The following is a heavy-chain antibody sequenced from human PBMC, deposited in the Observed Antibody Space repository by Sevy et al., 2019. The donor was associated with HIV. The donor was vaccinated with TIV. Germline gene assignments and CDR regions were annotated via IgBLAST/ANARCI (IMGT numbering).Heavy chain of an antibody. D-gene: IGHD3-22*01. V-gene: IGHV3-30*18. J-gene: IGHJ4*02. CDR2: ISYDGSNK. Sequence: GGSLRLSCAASGFTFSSYGMHWVRQAPGKGLEWAAVISYDGSNKYYADSVKGRFTISRDNSKNTLYLQMNSLRAEDTAVYYCAKGGFTMIEYYFDYWGQGTLVTVSS. CDR3: AKGGFTMIEYYFDY. CDR1: GFTFSSYG.